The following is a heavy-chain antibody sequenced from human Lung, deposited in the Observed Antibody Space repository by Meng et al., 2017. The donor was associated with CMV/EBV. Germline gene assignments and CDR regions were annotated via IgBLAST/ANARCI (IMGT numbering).Heavy chain of an antibody. Sequence: EAXKISCAASGFTLSSYWMSWVRQAPGKGLEWVANIKEDGSEKYYVDSVKGRFTISRDNAKNSLYVQMNSLRGEDTAVYYCARAYRPIDYWGQGTLVTVSS. D-gene: IGHD1-26*01. CDR3: ARAYRPIDY. CDR1: GFTLSSYW. V-gene: IGHV3-7*01. CDR2: IKEDGSEK. J-gene: IGHJ4*02.